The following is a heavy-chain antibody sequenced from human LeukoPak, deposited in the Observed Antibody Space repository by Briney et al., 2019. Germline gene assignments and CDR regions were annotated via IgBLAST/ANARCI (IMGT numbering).Heavy chain of an antibody. J-gene: IGHJ3*02. CDR3: ARAVGNYYDTGLDAFDI. D-gene: IGHD3-22*01. V-gene: IGHV4-59*01. CDR1: GGSISNYY. CDR2: IYYSGST. Sequence: SETLSLPCTVSGGSISNYYWSWSRQPPGKGLEWIGYIYYSGSTDYNPSLKSRVTMSVDTSKKQFSLKLSAVTAADTAVYYCARAVGNYYDTGLDAFDIWGQGPMLTVSS.